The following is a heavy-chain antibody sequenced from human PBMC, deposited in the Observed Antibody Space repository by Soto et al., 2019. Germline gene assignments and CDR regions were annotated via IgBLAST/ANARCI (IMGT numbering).Heavy chain of an antibody. V-gene: IGHV1-69*13. CDR2: IIPIFGTA. D-gene: IGHD6-13*01. Sequence: SVKVSCKASGGTFSSYAISWVRQAPGQGLEWMGGIIPIFGTANYAQKFQGRVTITADESTSTAYMELSSLRSEDTAVYYCARIWAAGPSDYYYGMDVWGQGTTVTVSS. CDR3: ARIWAAGPSDYYYGMDV. CDR1: GGTFSSYA. J-gene: IGHJ6*02.